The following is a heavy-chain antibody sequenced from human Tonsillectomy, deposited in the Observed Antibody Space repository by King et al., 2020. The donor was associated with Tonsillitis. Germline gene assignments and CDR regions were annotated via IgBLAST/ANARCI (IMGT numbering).Heavy chain of an antibody. CDR3: ARDLNWNDPFGRYYHYYGLDV. Sequence: VQLVESGAEVKKPGASVKVSCKASGYTFASYYIHWVRQAPGQGLEWMGIINPSGGRTSYAQKFQGRVTMTRDTSTSSVSMELSSLRSQDTAVYYCARDLNWNDPFGRYYHYYGLDVWGQGTTVTVSS. CDR1: GYTFASYY. CDR2: INPSGGRT. D-gene: IGHD1-20*01. V-gene: IGHV1-46*01. J-gene: IGHJ6*02.